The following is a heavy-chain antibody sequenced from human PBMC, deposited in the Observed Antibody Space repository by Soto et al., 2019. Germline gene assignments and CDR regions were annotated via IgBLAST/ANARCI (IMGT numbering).Heavy chain of an antibody. D-gene: IGHD3-3*01. J-gene: IGHJ6*02. CDR2: ISSSSSYI. Sequence: GGSLRLSCAAPGFTLSSSGMNWVLKALGTGLEWVSSISSSSSYIYYADSVQGRFTIARDNAKNALYLQMNSLRAEDTAGYFCARELRANCGAVTSGIDAWGQGT. CDR3: ARELRANCGAVTSGIDA. V-gene: IGHV3-21*01. CDR1: GFTLSSSG.